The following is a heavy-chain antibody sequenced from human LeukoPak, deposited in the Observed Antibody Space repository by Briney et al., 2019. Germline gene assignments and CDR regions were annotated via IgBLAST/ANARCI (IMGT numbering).Heavy chain of an antibody. J-gene: IGHJ4*02. V-gene: IGHV3-30*03. CDR2: ISYDGSNK. CDR3: ARDPESNWGWDLDY. CDR1: GFTFNTYW. Sequence: PGGSLRLSCAASGFTFNTYWMHWVRQAPGKGLEWVAVISYDGSNKYYADSVKGRFTISRDNSKNTLYLQMNSLRAEDTAVYYCARDPESNWGWDLDYWGQGTLVTVSS. D-gene: IGHD7-27*01.